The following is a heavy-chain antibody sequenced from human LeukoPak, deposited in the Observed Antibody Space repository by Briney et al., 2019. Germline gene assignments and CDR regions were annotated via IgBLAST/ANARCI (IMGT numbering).Heavy chain of an antibody. Sequence: SETLSLTCTVSGGSISSYYWGWIRQPPGKGLEWIGYIYYSGSTNYNPSLKSRVTISVDTSKNQFSLKLSSVTAADTAVYYCARALLSPVTPDYYMDVWGKGTTVTVSS. J-gene: IGHJ6*03. CDR2: IYYSGST. CDR3: ARALLSPVTPDYYMDV. D-gene: IGHD3-16*02. V-gene: IGHV4-59*01. CDR1: GGSISSYY.